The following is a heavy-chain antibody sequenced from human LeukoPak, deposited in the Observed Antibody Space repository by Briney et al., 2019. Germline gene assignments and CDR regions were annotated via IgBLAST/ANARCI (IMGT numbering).Heavy chain of an antibody. Sequence: SETLSLTCTVSGGSISRYYWSWIRQPAGKGLEWIGRIYTSGNTNYNPSLKSRVTISVDTSKNQFSLKLSSVAAADTAVYYCARDFALITMVRGVPRDYYYYYMDVWGKGTTVTVSS. CDR1: GGSISRYY. V-gene: IGHV4-4*07. D-gene: IGHD3-10*01. CDR2: IYTSGNT. J-gene: IGHJ6*03. CDR3: ARDFALITMVRGVPRDYYYYYMDV.